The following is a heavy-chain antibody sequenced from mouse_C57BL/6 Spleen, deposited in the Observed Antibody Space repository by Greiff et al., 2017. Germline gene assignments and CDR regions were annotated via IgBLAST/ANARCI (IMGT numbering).Heavy chain of an antibody. CDR2: INPGSGGT. D-gene: IGHD2-1*01. CDR3: ARGIYYGNLWFAY. CDR1: GYAFTNYL. V-gene: IGHV1-54*01. Sequence: VQLKESGAELVRPGTSVKVSCKASGYAFTNYLIEWVKQRPGQGLEWIGVINPGSGGTNYNEKFKGKATLTADKSSSTAYMQLSSLTSEDSAVYFCARGIYYGNLWFAYWGQGTLVTVSA. J-gene: IGHJ3*01.